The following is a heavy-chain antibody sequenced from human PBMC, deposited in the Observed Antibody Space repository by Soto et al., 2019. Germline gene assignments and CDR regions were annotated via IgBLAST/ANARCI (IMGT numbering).Heavy chain of an antibody. Sequence: PGGSLRLSCAASGFTFSSYSMNWVRQAPGKGLEWVSYISSSSSTIYYADSVKGRFTISRDNAKNSLYLQMNSLRAEDTAVYYCARVELERPPYYYYYYGMDVWGQGTTVTV. D-gene: IGHD1-1*01. J-gene: IGHJ6*02. CDR2: ISSSSSTI. V-gene: IGHV3-48*01. CDR3: ARVELERPPYYYYYYGMDV. CDR1: GFTFSSYS.